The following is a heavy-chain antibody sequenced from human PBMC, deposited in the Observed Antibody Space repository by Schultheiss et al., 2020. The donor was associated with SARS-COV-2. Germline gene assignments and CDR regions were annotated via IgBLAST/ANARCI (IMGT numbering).Heavy chain of an antibody. D-gene: IGHD2-2*02. CDR1: GFTFSSYA. Sequence: GGSLRLSCAASGFTFSSYAMHWVRQAPGKGLEWVSSITSTSSYLYYADSVKGRFTISRDNAKNSLYLQMNSLRAEDTAVYYCARDEGHCSSTSCYSYYGLDVWGQGTTVTVSS. CDR2: ITSTSSYL. J-gene: IGHJ6*02. V-gene: IGHV3-21*04. CDR3: ARDEGHCSSTSCYSYYGLDV.